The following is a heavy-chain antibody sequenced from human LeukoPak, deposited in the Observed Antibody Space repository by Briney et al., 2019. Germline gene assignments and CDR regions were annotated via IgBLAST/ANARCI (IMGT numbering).Heavy chain of an antibody. CDR3: ARAEWELDDAFDI. J-gene: IGHJ3*02. V-gene: IGHV4-61*02. CDR2: IYTSGST. D-gene: IGHD1-26*01. CDR1: GGSISSGSYS. Sequence: SETLSLTCTVSGGSISSGSYSWNWIRQPAGTGLEWIGRIYTSGSTNYNPSLQSRLTISVDTSKNQFSLKLSSVTAADTAVYYCARAEWELDDAFDIWGQGTMVTVSS.